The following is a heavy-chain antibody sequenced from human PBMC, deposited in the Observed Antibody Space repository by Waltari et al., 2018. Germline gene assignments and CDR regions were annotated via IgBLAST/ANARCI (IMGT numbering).Heavy chain of an antibody. CDR3: ARGAVGALYYFDY. V-gene: IGHV1-3*01. D-gene: IGHD1-26*01. J-gene: IGHJ4*02. CDR1: GYTFTSYA. CDR2: INAGNGNT. Sequence: QVQLVQSGAEVKKPGASVKVSCKASGYTFTSYAMHWVRQAPGQRLEWMGWINAGNGNTKYSPKFQGRVTITRDTSASTAYMELSSVTAADTAVYYCARGAVGALYYFDYWGQGTLVTVSS.